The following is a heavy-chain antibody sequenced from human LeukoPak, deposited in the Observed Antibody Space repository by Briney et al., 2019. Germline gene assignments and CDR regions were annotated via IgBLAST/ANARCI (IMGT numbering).Heavy chain of an antibody. D-gene: IGHD5-18*01. J-gene: IGHJ4*02. Sequence: EASVKVSCKASGYTFTSHGINWVRQAPGQGLEWMGWINPNSGGTNYAQKFQGRVTMTRDTSISTAYMELSRLRSDDTAVYYCAREGYSYGYYWGQGTLVTVSS. V-gene: IGHV1-2*02. CDR2: INPNSGGT. CDR1: GYTFTSHG. CDR3: AREGYSYGYY.